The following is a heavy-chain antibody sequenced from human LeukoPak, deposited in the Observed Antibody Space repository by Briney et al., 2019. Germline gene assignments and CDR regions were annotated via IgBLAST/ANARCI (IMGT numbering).Heavy chain of an antibody. CDR2: IIPILGIA. CDR3: ASLISPLMEYYYYGMTS. Sequence: SVKVSCKASGGTFSSYAISWVRQAPGQGLEWMGRIIPILGIANYAQKFQGRVTITADKSTSTAYMELSSLRSEDTAVYYCASLISPLMEYYYYGMTSGAKGPRSPSP. D-gene: IGHD2-8*01. J-gene: IGHJ6*02. V-gene: IGHV1-69*04. CDR1: GGTFSSYA.